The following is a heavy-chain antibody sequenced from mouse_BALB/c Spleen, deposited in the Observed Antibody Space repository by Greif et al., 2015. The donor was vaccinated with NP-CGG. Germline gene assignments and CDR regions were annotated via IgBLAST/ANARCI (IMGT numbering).Heavy chain of an antibody. V-gene: IGHV5-12-1*01. Sequence: EVQLVESGGGLVKPGGSLKLSCAASGFAFSSYDMSWVRQTPEKRLEWVAYISRGGGSTYYPDTVKGRFTISRDNAKNTLYLQMSSLKSEDTAMYYCARYDGYYYYAMDYWGQGTSVTVSS. D-gene: IGHD2-3*01. J-gene: IGHJ4*01. CDR2: ISRGGGST. CDR1: GFAFSSYD. CDR3: ARYDGYYYYAMDY.